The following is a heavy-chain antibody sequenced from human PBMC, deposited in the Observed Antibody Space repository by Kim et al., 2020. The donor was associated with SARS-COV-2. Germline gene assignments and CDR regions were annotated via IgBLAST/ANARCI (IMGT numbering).Heavy chain of an antibody. CDR3: RQEAAAGTNLYYYGMDV. CDR2: INHSGST. V-gene: IGHV4-34*01. CDR1: GGSFSGYY. D-gene: IGHD6-13*01. Sequence: SETLSLTCAVYGGSFSGYYWSWIRQPPGKGLEWIGEINHSGSTNYNPSLKSRVTISVDTSKNRFSLKLSSVTAADTAVYYCRQEAAAGTNLYYYGMDVWGQGATVTVPS. J-gene: IGHJ6*02.